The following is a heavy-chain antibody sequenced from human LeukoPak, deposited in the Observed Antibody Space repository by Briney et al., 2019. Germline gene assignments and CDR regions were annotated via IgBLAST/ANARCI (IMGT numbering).Heavy chain of an antibody. J-gene: IGHJ4*02. CDR1: GGSFSGYF. V-gene: IGHV4-34*01. CDR2: INHSEST. D-gene: IGHD6-19*01. Sequence: PSETLSLTCAVYGGSFSGYFWTWIRQPPGKGLEWIGEINHSESTNYNPSLKSRVTISVDTSKNQFSLKLTSVTAADTAIYYCASAYSNGWYVPFDSWGQGTLVTVSS. CDR3: ASAYSNGWYVPFDS.